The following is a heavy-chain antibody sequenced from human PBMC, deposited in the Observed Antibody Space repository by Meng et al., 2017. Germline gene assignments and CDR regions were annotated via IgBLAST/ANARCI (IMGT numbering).Heavy chain of an antibody. CDR1: GYTFSSYG. CDR3: ARAVYYYDTSGYYESFAGYLQD. D-gene: IGHD3-22*01. CDR2: ISAYNGNT. Sequence: ASVKVSCKASGYTFSSYGISWVRQAPGQGLEWMGWISAYNGNTNYEQNLQGRLTMTTDTTTSTAYMELRSLRSDDTAVYYCARAVYYYDTSGYYESFAGYLQDWGQGTLVTVSS. V-gene: IGHV1-18*01. J-gene: IGHJ1*01.